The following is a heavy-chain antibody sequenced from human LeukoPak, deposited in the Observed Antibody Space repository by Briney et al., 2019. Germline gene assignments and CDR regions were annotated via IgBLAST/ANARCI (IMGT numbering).Heavy chain of an antibody. CDR1: GFTFSSYL. CDR2: IKQDGSEK. V-gene: IGHV3-7*01. D-gene: IGHD4/OR15-4a*01. J-gene: IGHJ4*02. CDR3: AREPPGVLLAI. Sequence: PGGSLRLSCAASGFTFSSYLMSWVRQAPGKGLEWVANIKQDGSEKYYVDSVKGRFTISRDNAKNSLYLQMNSLRAEDTAVYYCAREPPGVLLAIWGQGTLVTVSS.